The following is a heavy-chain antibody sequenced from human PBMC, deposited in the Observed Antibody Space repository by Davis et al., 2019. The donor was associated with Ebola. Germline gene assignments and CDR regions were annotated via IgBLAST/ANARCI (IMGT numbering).Heavy chain of an antibody. V-gene: IGHV1-8*01. CDR2: MNPNSGDT. CDR3: AREGTGDGFIYYYGRDV. CDR1: GYTFSNYA. D-gene: IGHD1-1*01. J-gene: IGHJ6*02. Sequence: AASVKVSCKASGYTFSNYAINWVRQATGQGLEWMGWMNPNSGDTGYAQKFQGRVTMTRNTSISTAYMELSSLRSEDTADYYCAREGTGDGFIYYYGRDVWGQGTTVTVSS.